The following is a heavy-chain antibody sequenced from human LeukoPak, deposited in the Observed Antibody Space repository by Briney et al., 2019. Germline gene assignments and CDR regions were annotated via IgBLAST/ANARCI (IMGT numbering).Heavy chain of an antibody. CDR1: GFTFSSYV. CDR3: AREGIAVAGAPWGYYFDY. CDR2: ISGSGGST. D-gene: IGHD6-19*01. J-gene: IGHJ4*02. V-gene: IGHV3-23*01. Sequence: GGSLRLSCAASGFTFSSYVINWVRQAPGKGLKWVSAISGSGGSTYYADSVKGRFTISRDNSKNTLYLQMNSLRAEDTAVYYCAREGIAVAGAPWGYYFDYWGQGTLVTVSS.